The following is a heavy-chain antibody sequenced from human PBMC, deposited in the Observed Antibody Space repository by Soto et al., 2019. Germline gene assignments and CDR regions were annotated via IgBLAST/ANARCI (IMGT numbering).Heavy chain of an antibody. CDR2: INPSGGST. J-gene: IGHJ4*02. D-gene: IGHD2-15*01. CDR1: GYTFTTYY. Sequence: QVQLVQSGAEVKKPGASVKVSCKASGYTFTTYYMHWVRQAPGQGLEWMGIINPSGGSTSYAQKFQGRVTMTSDTSTSTGYMELSSLRSEDTAVYYCARVYCSGGSCYGIDYWGQGTLVTVSS. CDR3: ARVYCSGGSCYGIDY. V-gene: IGHV1-46*01.